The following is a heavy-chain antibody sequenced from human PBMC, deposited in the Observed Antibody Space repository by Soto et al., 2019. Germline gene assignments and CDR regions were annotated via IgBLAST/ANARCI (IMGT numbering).Heavy chain of an antibody. D-gene: IGHD1-1*01. J-gene: IGHJ3*02. CDR1: GFTFDSSW. V-gene: IGHV3-74*01. CDR2: ISGDGTST. Sequence: GGSLRLSCAASGFTFDSSWMHWVRQAAGKGLVWVSRISGDGTSTSYADSVKGRFTISRDNAKNTLYLQMDSLRVEDTAVYYCTRWDYNAANAFHILGQGTMVTVSS. CDR3: TRWDYNAANAFHI.